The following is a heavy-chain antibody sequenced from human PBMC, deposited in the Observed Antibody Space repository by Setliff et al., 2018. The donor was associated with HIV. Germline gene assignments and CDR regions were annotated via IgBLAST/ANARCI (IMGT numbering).Heavy chain of an antibody. CDR3: AKAVRGYGSTYYNYYYMDV. CDR1: GGTFRKYS. D-gene: IGHD3-10*01. J-gene: IGHJ6*03. Sequence: ASVKVSCKVSGGTFRKYSMNWIRQAPGQGLEWMGGIVPIFGTTKYAQKFQGRVTITADESTSTVYMALSSLRSEDTAVYYCAKAVRGYGSTYYNYYYMDVWGKGTTVTVSS. CDR2: IVPIFGTT. V-gene: IGHV1-69*13.